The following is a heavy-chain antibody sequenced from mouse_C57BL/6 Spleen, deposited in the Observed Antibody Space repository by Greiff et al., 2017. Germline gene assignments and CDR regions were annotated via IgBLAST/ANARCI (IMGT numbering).Heavy chain of an antibody. CDR3: TRGYYGSSYGTIDY. V-gene: IGHV14-1*01. J-gene: IGHJ4*01. CDR1: GFNIKDYY. CDR2: IDPEDGDT. Sequence: VQLQQSGAELVRPGASVKLSCTASGFNIKDYYMHWVKQRPEQGLEWIGRIDPEDGDTEYAPKFQGKATMTADTSSNTAYLQLSSLTSEDTAVYYCTRGYYGSSYGTIDYWGQGTSVTVSS. D-gene: IGHD1-1*01.